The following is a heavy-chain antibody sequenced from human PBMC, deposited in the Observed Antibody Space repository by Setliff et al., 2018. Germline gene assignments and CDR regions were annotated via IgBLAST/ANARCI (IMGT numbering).Heavy chain of an antibody. J-gene: IGHJ3*02. CDR1: GFTVREHH. CDR2: MYTGGDT. CDR3: ARDWSNNYWAFDI. D-gene: IGHD1-1*01. Sequence: GGSLRLSSAVTGFTVREHHISWVRQAPGKGLEWISVMYTGGDTNYADSVKGRFTVSRDNFKNTVEPQMNSLRAEDTAVYYCARDWSNNYWAFDIWGLGTVVTVSS. V-gene: IGHV3-66*01.